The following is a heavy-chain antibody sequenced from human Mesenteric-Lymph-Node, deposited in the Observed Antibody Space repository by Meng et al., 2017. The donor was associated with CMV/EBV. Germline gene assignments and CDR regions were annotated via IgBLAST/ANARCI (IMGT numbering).Heavy chain of an antibody. CDR1: VFPLSTARMG. D-gene: IGHD6-13*01. V-gene: IGHV2-26*01. J-gene: IGHJ4*02. CDR3: ARYSSSWHRYFDY. Sequence: VYVFPLSTARMGVSWLRQPPGKALEWLAHIFSNDEKSYSTSLKSRLTISKDTSKSQVVLTMTNMDPVDTATYYCARYSSSWHRYFDYWGQGTLVTVSS. CDR2: IFSNDEK.